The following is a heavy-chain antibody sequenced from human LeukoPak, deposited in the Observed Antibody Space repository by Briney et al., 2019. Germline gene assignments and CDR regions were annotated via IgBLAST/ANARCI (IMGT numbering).Heavy chain of an antibody. Sequence: SETLSLTSTVSAGSISSYYWSWIRQPPGKGLGWIGYIYTSGSTNYNPSLKSRVTISVDTSKNQFSLKLSSVTAADTAVYYCARLYYDFWSGYYHYYYYYMDVWGKGTTVTVSS. CDR1: AGSISSYY. CDR3: ARLYYDFWSGYYHYYYYYMDV. V-gene: IGHV4-4*09. CDR2: IYTSGST. D-gene: IGHD3-3*01. J-gene: IGHJ6*03.